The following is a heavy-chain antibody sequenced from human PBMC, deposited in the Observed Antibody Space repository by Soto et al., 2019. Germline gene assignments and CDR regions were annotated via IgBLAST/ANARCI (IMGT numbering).Heavy chain of an antibody. CDR3: ARDNYDSSGYYSYAFDI. Sequence: ASVKVSCKASGYTFTSYGISWVRQAPGQGLEWMGWISAYNGNTNYAQKLQGRVTMTTDTSTSTAYMELRSLRSDDTAVYYCARDNYDSSGYYSYAFDIWGHGTMLPVSS. D-gene: IGHD3-22*01. CDR1: GYTFTSYG. CDR2: ISAYNGNT. J-gene: IGHJ3*02. V-gene: IGHV1-18*04.